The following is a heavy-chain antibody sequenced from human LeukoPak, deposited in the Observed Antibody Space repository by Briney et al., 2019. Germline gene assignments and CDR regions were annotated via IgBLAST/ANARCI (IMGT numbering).Heavy chain of an antibody. Sequence: SETLSLTCAVYGGSFSGYYWSWIRQPPGKGLEWIGEINHSGSTNYNPSLKSRVTISVDTSKNQFSLKLSSVTAADTAVYYCARHPANPIAASDYWGQGTLVTVSS. V-gene: IGHV4-34*01. CDR3: ARHPANPIAASDY. CDR1: GGSFSGYY. D-gene: IGHD6-13*01. CDR2: INHSGST. J-gene: IGHJ4*02.